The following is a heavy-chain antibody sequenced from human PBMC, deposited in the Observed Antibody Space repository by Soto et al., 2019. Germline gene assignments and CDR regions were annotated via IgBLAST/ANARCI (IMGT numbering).Heavy chain of an antibody. CDR1: GFTFSTYA. V-gene: IGHV3-23*01. D-gene: IGHD4-17*01. J-gene: IGHJ4*02. CDR3: AKDRYGDYGGIDY. Sequence: GASLRLSYAASGFTFSTYAMIWVRQAPGKGLEWVSVITGSGGSTYYADSVKGRFTISRDTSKNTLFLQMNSLRAEDTAVYYCAKDRYGDYGGIDYWGQGP. CDR2: ITGSGGST.